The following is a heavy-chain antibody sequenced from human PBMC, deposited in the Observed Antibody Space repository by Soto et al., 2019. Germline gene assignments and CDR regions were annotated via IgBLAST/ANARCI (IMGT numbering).Heavy chain of an antibody. CDR2: IYHSGST. D-gene: IGHD5-18*01. CDR3: ARGVRYSYGLDY. J-gene: IGHJ4*02. V-gene: IGHV4-30-2*01. Sequence: PSETLSLTCAVSGGSISSGGYSWSWIRQPPGKGLEWIGYIYHSGSTYYNPSLKSRVTISVDRSKNQFSLKLSSVTAADTAVYYCARGVRYSYGLDYWGQGTLVTVSS. CDR1: GGSISSGGYS.